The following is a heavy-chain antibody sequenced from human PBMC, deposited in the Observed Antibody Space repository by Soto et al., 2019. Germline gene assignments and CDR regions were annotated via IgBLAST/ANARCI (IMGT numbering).Heavy chain of an antibody. V-gene: IGHV3-11*01. Sequence: GGSLRLSCAASGFTFSDYYMNWIRQAPGKGLEWVSYISSGAITIYYADSVKGRFTISRDNAKNSLYLQMDSLRAEDTAVYYCAGQYSSSSVEFWGQGTLVTVSS. J-gene: IGHJ4*02. CDR3: AGQYSSSSVEF. CDR1: GFTFSDYY. D-gene: IGHD6-6*01. CDR2: ISSGAITI.